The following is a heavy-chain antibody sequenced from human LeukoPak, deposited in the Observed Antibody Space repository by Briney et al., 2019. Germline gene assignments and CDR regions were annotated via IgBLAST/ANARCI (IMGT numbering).Heavy chain of an antibody. Sequence: ASVKVSCKASGGTFSSYAISWVRQAPGQGLEWMGGIIPIFGTANYAQKFQGRVTITADKSTSTAYMELSSLRFEDTAVYYCARGRAVAGGFDYWGQGTLVTVSS. D-gene: IGHD6-19*01. CDR1: GGTFSSYA. CDR2: IIPIFGTA. V-gene: IGHV1-69*06. CDR3: ARGRAVAGGFDY. J-gene: IGHJ4*02.